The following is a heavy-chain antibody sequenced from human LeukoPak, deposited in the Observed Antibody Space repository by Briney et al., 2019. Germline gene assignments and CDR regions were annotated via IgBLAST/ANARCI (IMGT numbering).Heavy chain of an antibody. CDR2: IWSDGNNR. Sequence: GGSLRLSCAASGFTFRNYVMHWVRQATGKGLEWVSFIWSDGNNRFHADSVKGRFTISRDNSKNMLYLQMDSLRPEDTAVYYCAKDPGASVSGFHMDVWGKGTTVIVSS. D-gene: IGHD3-3*01. V-gene: IGHV3-30*02. CDR3: AKDPGASVSGFHMDV. CDR1: GFTFRNYV. J-gene: IGHJ6*03.